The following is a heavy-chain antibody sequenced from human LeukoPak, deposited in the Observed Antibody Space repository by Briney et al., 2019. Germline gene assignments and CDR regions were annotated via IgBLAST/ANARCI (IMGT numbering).Heavy chain of an antibody. Sequence: PSETLSLTCTVSGGSISSSSYYWGWIPQPPGKGLEWIGSIYYSGSTYYNPSLKSRVTISVDTSKNQFSLKLSSVTAADTAVYYCARHLLVVVVAADRWFDPWGQGTLVTVSS. V-gene: IGHV4-39*01. CDR1: GGSISSSSYY. CDR2: IYYSGST. CDR3: ARHLLVVVVAADRWFDP. D-gene: IGHD2-15*01. J-gene: IGHJ5*02.